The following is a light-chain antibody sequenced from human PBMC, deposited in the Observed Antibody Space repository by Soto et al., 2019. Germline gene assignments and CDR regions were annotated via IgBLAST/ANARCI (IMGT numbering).Light chain of an antibody. CDR1: SSDVGGYDF. J-gene: IGLJ2*01. V-gene: IGLV2-11*01. CDR3: CSYAGDLAL. Sequence: QSALTQPRSVSGSRGQSVTISGTGTSSDVGGYDFVSWYQQHPGKAPKLMISDVSKRPSGVPDRFSGSKSGNTASLTISGLQAEDEADYYCCSYAGDLALFGGGTKVTV. CDR2: DVS.